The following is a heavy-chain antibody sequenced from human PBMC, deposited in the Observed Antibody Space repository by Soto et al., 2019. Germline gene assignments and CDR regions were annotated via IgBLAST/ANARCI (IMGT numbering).Heavy chain of an antibody. CDR1: GFTFSSYW. J-gene: IGHJ4*02. V-gene: IGHV3-7*04. Sequence: GGSLRLSCAASGFTFSSYWMSWVRQAPGKGLEWVANMNKDGSEKYYVDSVKGRFTISRDNAKNSLFLQMNSLGAEDTAIYYCAWVAWSYNPFDYWGQGTLVTVSS. CDR2: MNKDGSEK. CDR3: AWVAWSYNPFDY. D-gene: IGHD3-9*01.